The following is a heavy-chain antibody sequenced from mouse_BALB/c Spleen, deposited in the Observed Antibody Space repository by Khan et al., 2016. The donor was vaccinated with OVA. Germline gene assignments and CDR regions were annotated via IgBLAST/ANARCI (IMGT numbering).Heavy chain of an antibody. D-gene: IGHD1-1*02. J-gene: IGHJ3*01. CDR1: GFTFSTYG. Sequence: EVELVESGGDLVKTGGSLKLSCAASGFTFSTYGMSWVRQTPDKRLEWVATISSGGHYTYYIDSVKGRFTISRDNAKNILDLQMTSLRSEDTAMYYFEGLAYYYNIEGFAYWGQGTLVTVSA. V-gene: IGHV5-6*01. CDR3: EGLAYYYNIEGFAY. CDR2: ISSGGHYT.